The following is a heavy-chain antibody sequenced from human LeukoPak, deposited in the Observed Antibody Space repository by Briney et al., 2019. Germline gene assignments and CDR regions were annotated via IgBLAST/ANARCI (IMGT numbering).Heavy chain of an antibody. J-gene: IGHJ3*02. CDR3: ARDVGIGDSSGYYGAFDI. V-gene: IGHV1-2*02. Sequence: ASVKVTCKASGYTFTGHYMHWVRQAPGQGLEWMGWINPNSGGTNYAQKFQGRVTMTRDTSISTAYMELSRLRSDDTAVYYCARDVGIGDSSGYYGAFDIWGQGTMVTVSS. CDR2: INPNSGGT. CDR1: GYTFTGHY. D-gene: IGHD3-22*01.